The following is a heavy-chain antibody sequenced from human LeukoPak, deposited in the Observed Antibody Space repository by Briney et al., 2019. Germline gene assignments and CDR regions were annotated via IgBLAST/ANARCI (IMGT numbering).Heavy chain of an antibody. V-gene: IGHV4-34*01. Sequence: SETLSLTCAVYGGSFSGYYRSWIRQPPGKGLEWIGEINHSGSTNYNPSLKSRVTISVDTSKNQFSLKLSSVTAADTVVYYCATYYSSDLPYNWFDPWGQGTLVTVSS. CDR1: GGSFSGYY. D-gene: IGHD6-25*01. CDR2: INHSGST. J-gene: IGHJ5*02. CDR3: ATYYSSDLPYNWFDP.